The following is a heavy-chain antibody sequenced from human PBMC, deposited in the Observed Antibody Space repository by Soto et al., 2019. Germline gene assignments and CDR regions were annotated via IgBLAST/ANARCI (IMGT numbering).Heavy chain of an antibody. CDR1: GYTFTSYG. CDR2: ISAYNGNT. J-gene: IGHJ5*02. CDR3: ARGVGGDIVVEPTVGIWFDP. V-gene: IGHV1-18*01. D-gene: IGHD2-2*01. Sequence: ASVKVSCKASGYTFTSYGISWVRQAPGQGLEWMGWISAYNGNTNYAQKLQGRVTMTTDTSTSTAYMELRSLRSDDTAVYYCARGVGGDIVVEPTVGIWFDPWGQGTLVTVSS.